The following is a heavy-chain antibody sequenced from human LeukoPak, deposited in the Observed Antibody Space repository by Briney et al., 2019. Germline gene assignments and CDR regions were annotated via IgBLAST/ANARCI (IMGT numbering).Heavy chain of an antibody. Sequence: ASVKVSCKASGYTFTGSYMHWVRQPPGPGLEWMGWINPNSGGTKYAQNFQGRVTMTRDTSISTAYMELSRLRSDDTAVYYCARGGGRSSSPFDPWGQGTLVTVSS. CDR2: INPNSGGT. V-gene: IGHV1-2*02. CDR3: ARGGGRSSSPFDP. CDR1: GYTFTGSY. J-gene: IGHJ5*02. D-gene: IGHD6-6*01.